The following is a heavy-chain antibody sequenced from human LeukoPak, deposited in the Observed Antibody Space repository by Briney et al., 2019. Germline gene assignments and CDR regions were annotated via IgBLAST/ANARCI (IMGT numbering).Heavy chain of an antibody. CDR2: IRYDGSKK. CDR1: GFIFSSYG. D-gene: IGHD3-22*01. V-gene: IGHV3-30*02. J-gene: IGHJ3*02. Sequence: PGGSLRLSCAASGFIFSSYGMHWVRQAPGKGLEWVAFIRYDGSKKYYADSVKGRFTISRDNSKNTLYLQMNSLRAEDTAVYYCAREPLYDSSGYYYSDAFDIWGQGTMVTVSS. CDR3: AREPLYDSSGYYYSDAFDI.